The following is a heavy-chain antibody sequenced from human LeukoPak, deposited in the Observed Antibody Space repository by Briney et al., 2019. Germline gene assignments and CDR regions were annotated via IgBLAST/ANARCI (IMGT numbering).Heavy chain of an antibody. D-gene: IGHD2-2*01. CDR1: GGSFSGYY. V-gene: IGHV4-34*01. CDR3: ASSTTREDIVVVPAAPRVDY. CDR2: INHSGST. J-gene: IGHJ4*02. Sequence: SETLSLTCAVYGGSFSGYYWSWIRQPPGKGLEWIGEINHSGSTNYNPSLKSRVTISVDTSKNQFSLKLSSVTAADTPVYYCASSTTREDIVVVPAAPRVDYWGQGTLVTVSS.